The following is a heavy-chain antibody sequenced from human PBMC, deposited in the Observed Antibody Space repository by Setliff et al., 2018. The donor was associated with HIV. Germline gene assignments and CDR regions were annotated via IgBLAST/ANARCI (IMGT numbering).Heavy chain of an antibody. V-gene: IGHV4-34*01. CDR1: GGSFSGYS. J-gene: IGHJ5*02. CDR3: ARGVARQVVIDRWFDP. Sequence: KTSETLSLTCAVYGGSFSGYSWSWIRQPPGKGLEWIGEINHDRTTNCNPSLKSRVTMSVDASKNLVSLNLNSVTAADTAIYYCARGVARQVVIDRWFDPWGQGTPVTVSS. CDR2: INHDRTT. D-gene: IGHD2-21*01.